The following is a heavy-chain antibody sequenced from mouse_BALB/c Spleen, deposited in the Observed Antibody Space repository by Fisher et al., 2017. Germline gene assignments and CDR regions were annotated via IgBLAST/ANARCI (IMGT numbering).Heavy chain of an antibody. CDR3: APKRYDNAMDY. V-gene: IGHV5-12-1*01. D-gene: IGHD2-12*01. J-gene: IGHJ4*01. Sequence: GRFTISRDNAKNTLYLQMSSLKSEDTAMYYCAPKRYDNAMDYWGQGTSVTVSS.